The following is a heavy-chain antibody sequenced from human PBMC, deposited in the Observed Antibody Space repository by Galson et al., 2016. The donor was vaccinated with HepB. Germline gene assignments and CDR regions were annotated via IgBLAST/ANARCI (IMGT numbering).Heavy chain of an antibody. CDR3: ARTRERGFTYGYVDL. CDR1: GGSITSGGYY. J-gene: IGHJ5*02. CDR2: IYHDVST. D-gene: IGHD5-18*01. Sequence: TLSLTCNVSGGSITSGGYYWTWLRQPPGKGLEWIGYIYHDVSTYYTPSLKSRISISADASKNQFSLRLVSVTAADTAVYYCARTRERGFTYGYVDLWGQGTLVTVPS. V-gene: IGHV4-31*03.